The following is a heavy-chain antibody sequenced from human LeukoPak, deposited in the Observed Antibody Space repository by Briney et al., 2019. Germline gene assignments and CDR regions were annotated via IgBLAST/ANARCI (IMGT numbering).Heavy chain of an antibody. CDR1: GGSIGRDY. D-gene: IGHD3/OR15-3a*01. CDR3: ARVPSVGHFDY. V-gene: IGHV4-59*12. Sequence: SETLSLTCTVSGGSIGRDYWSWIRQPPGKGLEWIGYIYYTGSTNYNPSLKSRVTISVDTSKNQFSLKLSSVTAADTAVYYCARVPSVGHFDYWGQGTLVTVSS. CDR2: IYYTGST. J-gene: IGHJ4*02.